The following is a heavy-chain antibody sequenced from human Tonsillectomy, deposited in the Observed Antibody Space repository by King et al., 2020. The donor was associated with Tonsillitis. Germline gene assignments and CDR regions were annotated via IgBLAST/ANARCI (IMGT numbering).Heavy chain of an antibody. CDR1: GFTLRDYY. D-gene: IGHD6-25*01. CDR3: ARVLQAPRSTGLFTAFDI. V-gene: IGHV3-11*06. J-gene: IGHJ3*02. CDR2: TSHGGAYT. Sequence: VQLVESGGGLVKPGGSLRLSCAASGFTLRDYYISWIRQPPGKGLEWSSYTSHGGAYTNYAESVKGRFTIATDNAKNSLSLQMNSLRAEDTAVYYCARVLQAPRSTGLFTAFDIWGPGTKVTVSA.